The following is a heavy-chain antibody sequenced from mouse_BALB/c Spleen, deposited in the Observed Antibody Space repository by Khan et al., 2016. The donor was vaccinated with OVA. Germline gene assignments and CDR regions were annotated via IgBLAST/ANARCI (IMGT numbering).Heavy chain of an antibody. Sequence: VQLQESGPGLVAPSQSLSITCTVSGFSLTSDGVSWVRQPPGKGLEWLGVIWGDGSTNYHSALRSRLSIRNDNSKSQVFLKLDSLQTDDTATYYCAKLRVFYFDSWGQGTTLTVSS. CDR1: GFSLTSDG. CDR3: AKLRVFYFDS. CDR2: IWGDGST. J-gene: IGHJ2*01. V-gene: IGHV2-3*01.